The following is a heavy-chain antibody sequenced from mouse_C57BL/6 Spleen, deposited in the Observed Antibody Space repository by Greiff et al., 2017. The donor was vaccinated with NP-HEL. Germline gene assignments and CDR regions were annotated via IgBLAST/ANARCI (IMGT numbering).Heavy chain of an antibody. D-gene: IGHD1-1*01. J-gene: IGHJ2*01. V-gene: IGHV5-9*01. CDR1: GFTFSSYT. CDR3: ARTLNYYGSSCFDY. CDR2: ISGGGGNT. Sequence: EVQGVESGGGLVKPGGSLKLSCAASGFTFSSYTMSWVRQTPEKRLEWVATISGGGGNTYYPDSVKGRFTISRDNAKNTLYLQMSSLRSEDTALYYCARTLNYYGSSCFDYWGQGTTLTVSS.